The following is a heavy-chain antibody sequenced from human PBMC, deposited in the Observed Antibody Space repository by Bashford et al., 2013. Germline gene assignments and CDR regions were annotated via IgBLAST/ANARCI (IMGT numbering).Heavy chain of an antibody. CDR2: IYYSGST. CDR3: ARHGSSTSVLYGMDV. CDR1: GGSISSSSYY. D-gene: IGHD6-13*01. V-gene: IGHV4-39*01. J-gene: IGHJ6*02. Sequence: SETLSLTCTVSGGSISSSSYYWGWIRQPPGKGLEWIGSIYYSGSTYYNPSLKSRVTISVDTSKNQFSLKLSSVTAADTAVYYCARHGSSTSVLYGMDVWGQGTAVTVSS.